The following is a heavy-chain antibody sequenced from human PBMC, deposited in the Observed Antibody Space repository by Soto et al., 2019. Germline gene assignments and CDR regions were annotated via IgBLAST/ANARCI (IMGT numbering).Heavy chain of an antibody. Sequence: EVQLLESGGGLVQPGGSLRLSCAASGFTFSSYDMSWVRQAPGKGLEWVSGIDVGGGSAYYADSVKGRFTIYRDNSKNTLHLQLNSLSSEDKAIYYCAKEDDAWTNGHFNVWGQGTVVTVSS. CDR2: IDVGGGSA. CDR3: AKEDDAWTNGHFNV. CDR1: GFTFSSYD. V-gene: IGHV3-23*01. D-gene: IGHD3-3*01. J-gene: IGHJ3*01.